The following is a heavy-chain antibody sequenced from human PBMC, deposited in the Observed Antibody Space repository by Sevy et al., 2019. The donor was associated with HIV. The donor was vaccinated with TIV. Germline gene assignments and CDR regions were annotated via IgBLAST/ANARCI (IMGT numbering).Heavy chain of an antibody. J-gene: IGHJ4*02. CDR2: INHSGST. D-gene: IGHD3-16*01. CDR1: GGSFSGYY. V-gene: IGHV4-34*01. Sequence: SEILSLTCAVYGGSFSGYYWSWIRQPPGKGLEWIGEINHSGSTNYNPSLKSRVTISVDTSKNQFSLKLSSVTAADTAVYYCARGVWYFDYWGQGTLVTVSS. CDR3: ARGVWYFDY.